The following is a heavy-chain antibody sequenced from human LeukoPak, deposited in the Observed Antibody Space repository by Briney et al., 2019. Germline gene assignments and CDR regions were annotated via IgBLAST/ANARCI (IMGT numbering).Heavy chain of an antibody. CDR1: GFSLSTGALG. Sequence: SGPTLVKPTQTLTLTCTFSGFSLSTGALGVAWIRQPPGKALEWLAVLNWNDDRRFNPSLRSRLTITKDTSKNQVVLTMTNMDPVDTATYYRARDHNRCFDYWGQGTLVTVSS. CDR3: ARDHNRCFDY. CDR2: LNWNDDR. V-gene: IGHV2-5*01. J-gene: IGHJ4*02. D-gene: IGHD1-14*01.